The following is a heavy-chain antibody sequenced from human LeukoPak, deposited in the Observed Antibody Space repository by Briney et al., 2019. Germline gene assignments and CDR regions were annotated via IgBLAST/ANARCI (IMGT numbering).Heavy chain of an antibody. Sequence: GASVKVSCKASGYTFTGCYMHWVRQAPGQGLEWMGWINPNSGGTNYAQKFQGRVTMTRDTSISTAYMELSRLRSDDTAVYYCARDGYGGNSDYYYYYYMDVWGKGTTVTVSS. J-gene: IGHJ6*03. CDR1: GYTFTGCY. CDR2: INPNSGGT. CDR3: ARDGYGGNSDYYYYYYMDV. D-gene: IGHD4-23*01. V-gene: IGHV1-2*02.